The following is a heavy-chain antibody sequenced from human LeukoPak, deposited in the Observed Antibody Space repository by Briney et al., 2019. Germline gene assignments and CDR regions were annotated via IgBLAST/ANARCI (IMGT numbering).Heavy chain of an antibody. V-gene: IGHV3-23*01. J-gene: IGHJ5*02. CDR2: VSGFGSVT. Sequence: GGSLRLSCAASGFTFSSYSMNWVRQTPGKGLEWVSAVSGFGSVTYHADSVKGRFSISRDNSKNTLYLQMNSLRAEDTAVYYCAKSPLTYYYDSSGYTWGQGTLVTVSS. CDR1: GFTFSSYS. D-gene: IGHD3-22*01. CDR3: AKSPLTYYYDSSGYT.